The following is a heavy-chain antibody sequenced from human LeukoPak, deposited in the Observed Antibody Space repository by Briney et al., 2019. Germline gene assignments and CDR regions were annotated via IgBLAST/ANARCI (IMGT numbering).Heavy chain of an antibody. Sequence: SVKLSCKASGATFSSDAINWVRQAPGQGLEWMGGIIPIFGTANYAQKFQGRVTITADKSTSTAYMELSSLRSEDTAVYYCARMYSSSWDDAFDIWGQGTMVTVSS. CDR3: ARMYSSSWDDAFDI. D-gene: IGHD6-13*01. CDR1: GATFSSDA. CDR2: IIPIFGTA. J-gene: IGHJ3*02. V-gene: IGHV1-69*06.